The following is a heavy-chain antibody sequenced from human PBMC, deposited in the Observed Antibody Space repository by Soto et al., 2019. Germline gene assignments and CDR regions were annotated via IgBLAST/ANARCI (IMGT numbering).Heavy chain of an antibody. CDR3: AKVNSPALRGVNYDCWSGYSTEPHYYYYGMDV. J-gene: IGHJ6*02. CDR2: ISGSGGST. CDR1: GFTFSSYA. V-gene: IGHV3-23*01. Sequence: GGSLRLSCAASGFTFSSYAMSWVRQAPGKGLEWVSAISGSGGSTYYADSVKGRFTISRDNSKNTLYLQMNSLRAGDKAVYYCAKVNSPALRGVNYDCWSGYSTEPHYYYYGMDVWGQGTTVTVSS. D-gene: IGHD3-3*01.